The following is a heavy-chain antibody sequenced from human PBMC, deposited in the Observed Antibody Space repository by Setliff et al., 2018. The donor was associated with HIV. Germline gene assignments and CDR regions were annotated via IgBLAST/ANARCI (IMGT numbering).Heavy chain of an antibody. V-gene: IGHV1-69*05. J-gene: IGHJ5*02. D-gene: IGHD2-2*01. CDR2: IIPISGTA. Sequence: SVKVSCKSSGYSFTNHYMHWVRQAPGQGLEWMGGIIPISGTANYAQKFQGRVTITTDESTSTAYMELSGLRSEDTAVYYCARDFGGYCSSMSCPGLFDPWGQGTLVT. CDR1: GYSFTNHY. CDR3: ARDFGGYCSSMSCPGLFDP.